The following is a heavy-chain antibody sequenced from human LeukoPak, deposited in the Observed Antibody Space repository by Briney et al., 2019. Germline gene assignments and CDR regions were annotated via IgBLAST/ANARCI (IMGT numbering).Heavy chain of an antibody. V-gene: IGHV3-23*01. Sequence: GGSLRLSCTASGFTFSNHWMTWVRQAPGKGLEWVSGISGSGGSTYYADSVKGRFTISRDNSKNTLYLQMNSLRAEDTAVYYCAKERDDTYYYDSSAYPGDFWGQGTLVTVSS. CDR3: AKERDDTYYYDSSAYPGDF. CDR2: ISGSGGST. CDR1: GFTFSNHW. D-gene: IGHD3-22*01. J-gene: IGHJ4*02.